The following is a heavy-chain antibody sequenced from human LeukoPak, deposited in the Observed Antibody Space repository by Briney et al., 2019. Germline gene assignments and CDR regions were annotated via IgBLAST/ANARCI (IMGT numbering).Heavy chain of an antibody. CDR3: ASGGPANYYYYMDV. Sequence: PGGALRLSCAASGFRFSSYSMNWVRQAPGKGLEWVSSISSSSNYIYYADSVKGRFTISRDNAKNSLFLQMNSLRADDTAVYSCASGGPANYYYYMDVWGKGTTVTVSS. J-gene: IGHJ6*03. CDR1: GFRFSSYS. CDR2: ISSSSNYI. V-gene: IGHV3-21*01. D-gene: IGHD3-16*01.